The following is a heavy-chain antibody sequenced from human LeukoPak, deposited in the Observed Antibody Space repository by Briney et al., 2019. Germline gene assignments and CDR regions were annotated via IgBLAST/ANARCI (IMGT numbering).Heavy chain of an antibody. CDR3: ARGVGVTIRTSNFDY. CDR1: GFTFSNYD. V-gene: IGHV3-21*01. CDR2: ISTTSDYI. J-gene: IGHJ4*02. Sequence: PGGSLRLFSAASGFTFSNYDMSWVRQAPGKGLEWVSSISTTSDYIYYAGSVKGRFTVSRDNAKNSLFLQMNSLRAEDTAVYYCARGVGVTIRTSNFDYWGQGTLVTASS. D-gene: IGHD1-26*01.